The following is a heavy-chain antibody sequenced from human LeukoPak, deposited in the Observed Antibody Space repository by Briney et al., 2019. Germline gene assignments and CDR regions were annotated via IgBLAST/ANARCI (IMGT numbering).Heavy chain of an antibody. V-gene: IGHV4-39*07. J-gene: IGHJ4*02. Sequence: SETLSLTCTVSGGSISSSSYYWGWIRQPPGKGLEWIGSIYYSRSTYYNPSLKSRVTISVDTSKNQFSLKLSSVTAADTAVYYCARFQWLAYFDYWGQGTLVTVSS. D-gene: IGHD6-19*01. CDR3: ARFQWLAYFDY. CDR1: GGSISSSSYY. CDR2: IYYSRST.